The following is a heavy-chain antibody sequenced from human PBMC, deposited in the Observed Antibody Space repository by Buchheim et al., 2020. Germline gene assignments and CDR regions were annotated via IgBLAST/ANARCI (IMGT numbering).Heavy chain of an antibody. J-gene: IGHJ4*02. V-gene: IGHV3-33*08. CDR3: AREVSYYYDSSGYCLDY. D-gene: IGHD3-22*01. CDR2: IWYDGSNK. CDR1: GFTFSNAW. Sequence: VQLVESGGGLVKPGGSLRLSCAASGFTFSNAWMSWVRQAPGKGLEWVAVIWYDGSNKYYADSVKGRFTISRDNSKNTLYLQMNSLRAEDTAVYYCAREVSYYYDSSGYCLDYWGQGTL.